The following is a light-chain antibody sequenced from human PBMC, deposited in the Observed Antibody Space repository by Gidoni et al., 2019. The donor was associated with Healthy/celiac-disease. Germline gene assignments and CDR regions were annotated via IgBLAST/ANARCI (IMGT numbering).Light chain of an antibody. Sequence: DIQMTQAPSSLSASVGDRVTITCLASQSISSYLNWYQQKPGNDPKLLIYAASSFESGVPSRFSGSGSCIDFTLTISSLQPADFATYYCQQRYSTPQFTFGGGTKVEIK. CDR2: AAS. J-gene: IGKJ4*01. CDR1: QSISSY. CDR3: QQRYSTPQFT. V-gene: IGKV1-39*01.